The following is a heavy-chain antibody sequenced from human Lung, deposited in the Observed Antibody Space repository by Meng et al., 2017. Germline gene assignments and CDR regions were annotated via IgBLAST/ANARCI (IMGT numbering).Heavy chain of an antibody. V-gene: IGHV4-34*01. CDR1: GGSFSDYY. CDR2: INHSGST. D-gene: IGHD4-11*01. CDR3: ARGPTTMAHDFDY. Sequence: QAPLTQVGARLLKPSETLSLTCVVSGGSFSDYYWSWIRQPPGKGLEWIGEINHSGSTNYNPSLESRATISVDTSQNNLSLKLSSVTAADSAVYYCARGPTTMAHDFDYWGQGTLVTVSS. J-gene: IGHJ4*02.